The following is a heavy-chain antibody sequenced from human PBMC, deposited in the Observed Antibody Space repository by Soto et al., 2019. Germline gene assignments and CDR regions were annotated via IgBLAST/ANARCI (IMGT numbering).Heavy chain of an antibody. J-gene: IGHJ5*02. D-gene: IGHD1-1*01. CDR3: VRDGTKTLRDWFDP. CDR2: SYATLTT. CDR1: GASISGFY. V-gene: IGHV4-4*07. Sequence: SETLSLTFTVSGASISGFYWSWIRKSAGKGLDCIGRSYATLTTDYNPCLKIRFIRSVYTSKKRLSLKLRSVTAADTAVYYCVRDGTKTLRDWFDPWGQEISVTVSS.